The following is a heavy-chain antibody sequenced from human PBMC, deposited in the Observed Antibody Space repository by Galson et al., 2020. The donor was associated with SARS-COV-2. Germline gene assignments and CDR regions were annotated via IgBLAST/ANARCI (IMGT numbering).Heavy chain of an antibody. CDR3: ARDKAHSILWSIDI. V-gene: IGHV1-2*02. Sequence: GESLKISCKPSGYTFSDYYIHWVRQAPGQGLEWMGWINPNSGGTSFAQKFQGRVTMTRDTSISTAYMELSRLRSDDTAVYYCARDKAHSILWSIDIWGQGTMVTVSS. CDR1: GYTFSDYY. CDR2: INPNSGGT. D-gene: IGHD2-21*01. J-gene: IGHJ3*02.